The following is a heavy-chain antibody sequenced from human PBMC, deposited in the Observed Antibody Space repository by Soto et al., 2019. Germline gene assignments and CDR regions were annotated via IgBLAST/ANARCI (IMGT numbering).Heavy chain of an antibody. CDR3: ARGIVDYDSSGYYGYYYYGMDV. J-gene: IGHJ6*02. CDR2: IIPIFGTA. D-gene: IGHD3-22*01. V-gene: IGHV1-69*13. CDR1: GGTFSSYA. Sequence: SVKVSCKASGGTFSSYAISWVRQAPGQGLEWMGGIIPIFGTANYAQKFQGRVTITADESTSTAYMELSSLRSEDTAVYYCARGIVDYDSSGYYGYYYYGMDVWGQGTTATVS.